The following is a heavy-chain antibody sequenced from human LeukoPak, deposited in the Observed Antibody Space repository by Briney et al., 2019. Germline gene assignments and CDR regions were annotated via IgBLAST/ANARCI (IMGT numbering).Heavy chain of an antibody. CDR2: IIPIFGTA. Sequence: ASVKVSCKASGGTFSSYAISWVRQAPGQGLEWMGRIIPIFGTANYAQKFQGRVTITTDESTSTAYMELSSLRSEDTAGYYCARPKRLGATGNYFDYWGQGTLVTVSS. CDR3: ARPKRLGATGNYFDY. V-gene: IGHV1-69*05. CDR1: GGTFSSYA. J-gene: IGHJ4*02. D-gene: IGHD1-26*01.